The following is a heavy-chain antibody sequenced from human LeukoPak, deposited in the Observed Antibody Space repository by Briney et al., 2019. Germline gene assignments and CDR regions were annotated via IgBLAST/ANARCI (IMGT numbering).Heavy chain of an antibody. CDR1: GGSISSYY. CDR2: IYYSGST. CDR3: ARSQDPPGANCGY. J-gene: IGHJ4*02. V-gene: IGHV4-59*01. D-gene: IGHD2-15*01. Sequence: SETLSLTCTVSGGSISSYYWSWIRQPPGKGLEWIGYIYYSGSTNYNPSLKSRVTISVDTSKNQFSLKLSSVTAADTAVYYCARSQDPPGANCGYWGQGTLVTVSS.